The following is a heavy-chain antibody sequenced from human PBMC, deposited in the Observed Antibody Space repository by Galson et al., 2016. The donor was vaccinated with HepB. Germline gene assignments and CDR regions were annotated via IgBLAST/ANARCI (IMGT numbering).Heavy chain of an antibody. D-gene: IGHD1-26*01. CDR3: AKSSSGATPRPNFDY. CDR1: GFTFSGYK. J-gene: IGHJ4*02. Sequence: SLRLSCAASGFTFSGYKMNWVRQAPGMALEWVSYISTTSSAIYYADSVKGRFSISRDNSKSTLYLQMNSLRAEDTAVYYCAKSSSGATPRPNFDYWGQGTLVTVSS. CDR2: ISTTSSAI. V-gene: IGHV3-48*01.